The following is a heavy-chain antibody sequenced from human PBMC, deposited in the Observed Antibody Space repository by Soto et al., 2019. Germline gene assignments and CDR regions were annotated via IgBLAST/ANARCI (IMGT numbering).Heavy chain of an antibody. V-gene: IGHV1-46*01. J-gene: IGHJ4*02. CDR2: INPSGGST. Sequence: ASVKFSCKASGYTFTSYGISWVRQAPGQGLEWMGIINPSGGSTSYAQKFQGRVTMTRDTSTSTVYMELSSLRSEDTAVYYCARDRDSSGYYLDYWGQGTLVTVSS. CDR1: GYTFTSYG. D-gene: IGHD3-22*01. CDR3: ARDRDSSGYYLDY.